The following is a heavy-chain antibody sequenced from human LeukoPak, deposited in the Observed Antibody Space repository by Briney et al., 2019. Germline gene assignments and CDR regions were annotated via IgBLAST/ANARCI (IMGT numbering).Heavy chain of an antibody. J-gene: IGHJ4*02. Sequence: GGSLRLSCAASGFTFSSYGMSWVRQAPGKGLEWVSAISGSGGSTYYADSVKGRFTISRGNSKNTLYLQMNSLRAEDTAVYYCAKSIITYYYGSGSYPGHWGQGTLVTVSS. D-gene: IGHD3-10*01. CDR1: GFTFSSYG. V-gene: IGHV3-23*01. CDR2: ISGSGGST. CDR3: AKSIITYYYGSGSYPGH.